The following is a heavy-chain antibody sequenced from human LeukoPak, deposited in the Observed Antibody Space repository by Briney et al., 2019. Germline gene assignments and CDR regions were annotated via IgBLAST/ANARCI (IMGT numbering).Heavy chain of an antibody. J-gene: IGHJ5*02. CDR3: ARYATSSGSRWLEP. D-gene: IGHD6-19*01. Sequence: PGGSLRLSCAASGFTLSSYWMSWVRQAPGKGLECVAHIRQDGNDKYYVDSVKGRFTISRDNTKNSLYLQMNSLRAEDTAVYYCARYATSSGSRWLEPWGQGTLVTVSS. CDR1: GFTLSSYW. V-gene: IGHV3-7*01. CDR2: IRQDGNDK.